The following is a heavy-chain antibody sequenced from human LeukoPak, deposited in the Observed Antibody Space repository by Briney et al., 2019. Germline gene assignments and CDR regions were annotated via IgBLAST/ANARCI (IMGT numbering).Heavy chain of an antibody. CDR2: INPNSGGT. CDR1: GYTFTGYY. V-gene: IGHV1-2*02. CDR3: ARGGWIFGVVMVLNGMDV. J-gene: IGHJ6*02. Sequence: GASVKVSCKASGYTFTGYYMHWVRQAPGQGLEWMGWINPNSGGTNYAQKFQGRVTMTRDTSISTAYMELSRLRSDDTAVYYCARGGWIFGVVMVLNGMDVWGQGTTVTVSS. D-gene: IGHD3-3*01.